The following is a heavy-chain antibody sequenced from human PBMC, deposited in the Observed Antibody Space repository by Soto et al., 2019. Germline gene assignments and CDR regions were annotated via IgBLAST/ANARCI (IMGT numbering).Heavy chain of an antibody. CDR2: ISWNSGSI. D-gene: IGHD3-22*01. CDR1: GFTFADYA. J-gene: IGHJ4*02. Sequence: GGSLRLSCSASGFTFADYAMHWIRQVPGKGLEWVSGISWNSGSIGYADSVKGRFTISSDKAKNSLYLQMNSLKVEDAALYYCARPPNSCDSGSYFQTSDYRGRVTRGTV. CDR3: ARPPNSCDSGSYFQTSDY. V-gene: IGHV3-9*01.